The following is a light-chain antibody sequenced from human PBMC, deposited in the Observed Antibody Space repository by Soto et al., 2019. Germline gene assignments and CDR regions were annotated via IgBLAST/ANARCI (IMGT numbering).Light chain of an antibody. Sequence: ETVLTQSPGTLSLSPGERATLSCRASQSLRTNSLAWYQQKPGQAPRLLISGVYSRAAGIPDRFSGSGSGTDFTLTISSLQSEDFAVYYCQQYIYWPWTFGQGTKVDIK. CDR3: QQYIYWPWT. V-gene: IGKV3-20*01. J-gene: IGKJ1*01. CDR1: QSLRTNS. CDR2: GVY.